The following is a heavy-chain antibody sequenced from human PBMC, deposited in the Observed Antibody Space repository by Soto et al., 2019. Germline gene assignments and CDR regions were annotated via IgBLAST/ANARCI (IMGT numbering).Heavy chain of an antibody. CDR2: INPNSGGT. CDR1: GYTFTGYH. D-gene: IGHD1-20*01. J-gene: IGHJ6*02. V-gene: IGHV1-2*04. Sequence: ASVKVSCKASGYTFTGYHMHWVRQAPGQGLEWMGWINPNSGGTNYAQKFQGWVTMTRDTSISTAYMELSRLRSDDTAAYYCARAGITGTRYYYGMDVWGQGTTVTVSS. CDR3: ARAGITGTRYYYGMDV.